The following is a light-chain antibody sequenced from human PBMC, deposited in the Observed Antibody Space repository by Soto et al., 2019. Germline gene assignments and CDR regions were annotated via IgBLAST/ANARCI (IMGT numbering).Light chain of an antibody. J-gene: IGKJ1*01. Sequence: DVVMTQSPLSLPVTLGQPASISCSSSQILVDRDGKTYFNWYQQRPGQPPRRLIYKISYRDSGVPDRFSGSGSGTYFTLQISRVEADDVGFYYCMQGTLWPWTFGQGTKVDIK. CDR1: QILVDRDGKTY. CDR3: MQGTLWPWT. V-gene: IGKV2-30*01. CDR2: KIS.